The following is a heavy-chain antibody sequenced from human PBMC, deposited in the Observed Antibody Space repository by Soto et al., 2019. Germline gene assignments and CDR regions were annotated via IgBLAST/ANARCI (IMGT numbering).Heavy chain of an antibody. CDR1: GGSISSSSYE. Sequence: SETLSLACTVSGGSISSSSYEWGWIRQPPGKGLEWIGSIYYSGSTYYNPSLKSRVTISVDTSKNQFSLKLSSVTAADTAVYYCARRSVLRGGRSXGYCMHVWGQGTTVT. J-gene: IGHJ6*02. V-gene: IGHV4-39*01. D-gene: IGHD3-10*01. CDR2: IYYSGST. CDR3: ARRSVLRGGRSXGYCMHV.